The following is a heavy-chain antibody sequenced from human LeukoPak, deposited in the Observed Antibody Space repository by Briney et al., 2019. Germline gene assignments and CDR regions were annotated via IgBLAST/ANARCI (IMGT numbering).Heavy chain of an antibody. D-gene: IGHD3-22*01. CDR1: GVSISSYY. CDR3: ARDVYYYDSSHSRAFDI. V-gene: IGHV4-59*01. Sequence: PSETLSLTCTVSGVSISSYYWSWIRQPPGKGLKWIGYIYYSGSTNYNPSLKSRVTISVDTSKNHFSLKLSSVTAADTAVYYCARDVYYYDSSHSRAFDIWGQGTMVTVSS. CDR2: IYYSGST. J-gene: IGHJ3*02.